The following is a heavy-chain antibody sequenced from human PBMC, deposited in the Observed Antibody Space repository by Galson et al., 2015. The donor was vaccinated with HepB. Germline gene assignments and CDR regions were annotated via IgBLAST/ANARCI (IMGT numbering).Heavy chain of an antibody. CDR1: GFTFSSYA. D-gene: IGHD3-16*02. CDR2: ISSSSSYT. V-gene: IGHV3-21*05. CDR3: ARERGVGGVITD. Sequence: SLRLSCAASGFTFSSYAMHWVRQAPGKGLEWVSYISSSSSYTNYADSVKGRFTISRDNAKNSLYLQMNSLRAEDTAVYYCARERGVGGVITDWGQGTLVTVSS. J-gene: IGHJ4*02.